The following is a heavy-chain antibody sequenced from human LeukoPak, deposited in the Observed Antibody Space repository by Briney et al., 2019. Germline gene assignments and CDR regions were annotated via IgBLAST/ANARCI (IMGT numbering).Heavy chain of an antibody. D-gene: IGHD3-22*01. J-gene: IGHJ4*02. CDR2: IFYSGST. Sequence: SETLSLTCTVSGGSISSFYWSWIRQPPGKGLEWIGYIFYSGSTNYNPSLKSRVTISVDTSKNQFSLKLSSVTAADTAVYYCARVSRYYYDSSRRNYYFDYWGQGTLVTVSS. V-gene: IGHV4-59*08. CDR3: ARVSRYYYDSSRRNYYFDY. CDR1: GGSISSFY.